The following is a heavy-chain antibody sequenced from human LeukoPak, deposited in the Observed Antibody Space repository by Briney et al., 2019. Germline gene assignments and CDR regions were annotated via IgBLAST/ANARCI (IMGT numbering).Heavy chain of an antibody. Sequence: GASLRLSCAASGFTFSNYAMSWVRQAPGKGLEWVSYITSGGSSIYYAGSMKSRFTISRDKSNNSMYLQINSLKAEDTAVYYWAKWGYYYVRARYYVADYWGQGNLVIVSS. CDR2: ITSGGSSI. D-gene: IGHD3-10*02. J-gene: IGHJ4*02. CDR1: GFTFSNYA. CDR3: AKWGYYYVRARYYVADY. V-gene: IGHV3-23*01.